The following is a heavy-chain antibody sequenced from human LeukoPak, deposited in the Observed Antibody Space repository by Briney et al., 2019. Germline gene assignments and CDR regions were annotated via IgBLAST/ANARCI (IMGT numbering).Heavy chain of an antibody. CDR2: ISSDGGST. J-gene: IGHJ3*02. CDR3: ARWVSTSYDAFDI. Sequence: GGSLRLSCAASGFTFSYYAMHWIRQAPGKGLEYVSAISSDGGSTYYANSVKGRFTISRDNSKNMLFLQMGSLRAEDMAVYYCARWVSTSYDAFDIWGQGTMVTVSS. D-gene: IGHD6-6*01. CDR1: GFTFSYYA. V-gene: IGHV3-64*01.